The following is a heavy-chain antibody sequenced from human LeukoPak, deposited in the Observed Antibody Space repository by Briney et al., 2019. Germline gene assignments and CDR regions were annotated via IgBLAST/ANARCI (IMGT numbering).Heavy chain of an antibody. Sequence: GASVKVSCKASGCTFTSYGISWVRQAPGQGLEWMGWMNPNSGNTGYAQKFQGRVTITRNTSISTAYMELSSLRSEDTAVYYCARGPWPRVPGGYGKPPYYYYMDVWGKGTTVTVSS. CDR2: MNPNSGNT. V-gene: IGHV1-8*03. J-gene: IGHJ6*03. CDR3: ARGPWPRVPGGYGKPPYYYYMDV. CDR1: GCTFTSYG. D-gene: IGHD5-12*01.